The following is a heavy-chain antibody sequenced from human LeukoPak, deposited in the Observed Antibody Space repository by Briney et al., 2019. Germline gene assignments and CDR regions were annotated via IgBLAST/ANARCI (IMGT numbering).Heavy chain of an antibody. Sequence: ASVKVSCKASGYSFIDYYMHWVRQAPGQGPEWMGWINPRSGGTTYAQKFHGGVTMTRDTSITTAYMELTRLTSDDTAVYYCARGDYGDSFDYWGQGTLVTVSS. CDR3: ARGDYGDSFDY. D-gene: IGHD4-17*01. V-gene: IGHV1-2*02. CDR1: GYSFIDYY. CDR2: INPRSGGT. J-gene: IGHJ4*02.